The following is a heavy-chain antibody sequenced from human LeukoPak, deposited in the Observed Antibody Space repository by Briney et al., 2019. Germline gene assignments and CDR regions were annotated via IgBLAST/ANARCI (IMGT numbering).Heavy chain of an antibody. J-gene: IGHJ4*02. CDR1: GGSIGSYY. CDR3: ARLTRPQYSSSYFDY. CDR2: IYTSGST. V-gene: IGHV4-4*09. Sequence: SETLSLTCTVSGGSIGSYYWGWIRQPPGKGLEWIGYIYTSGSTNYNPSLKSRITISVDTSKNQFSLKLSSVTAADTAVYYCARLTRPQYSSSYFDYWGQGTLVTVSS. D-gene: IGHD6-6*01.